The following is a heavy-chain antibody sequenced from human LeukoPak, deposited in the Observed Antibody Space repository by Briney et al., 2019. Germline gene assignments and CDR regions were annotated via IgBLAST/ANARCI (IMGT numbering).Heavy chain of an antibody. CDR3: AKDRSSTLSFDY. J-gene: IGHJ4*02. D-gene: IGHD6-6*01. V-gene: IGHV3-23*01. CDR1: GLTFSSYA. CDR2: ISGSGDST. Sequence: HPGGSLRLSCAASGLTFSSYAMSWVRQAPGKGLEWVSAISGSGDSTYYADSVKGRFTISRDNSKNTLYLQMNSLRAEDTAVYYCAKDRSSTLSFDYWGQGTLVTVSS.